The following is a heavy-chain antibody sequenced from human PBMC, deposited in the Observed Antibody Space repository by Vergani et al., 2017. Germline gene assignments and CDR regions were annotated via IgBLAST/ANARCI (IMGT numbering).Heavy chain of an antibody. D-gene: IGHD2-2*01. J-gene: IGHJ6*03. CDR2: IYYSGST. Sequence: KESGPVLVKPTETLTLTCTVSGGSISSYYWSWIRQPPGKGLEWIGYIYYSGSTNYNPSLKSRVTISVDTSKNQFSLKLSSVTAADTAVYYCASTNVGYCSSTSCPTNLKYYYYYYMDVWGKGTTVTVSS. V-gene: IGHV4-59*01. CDR1: GGSISSYY. CDR3: ASTNVGYCSSTSCPTNLKYYYYYYMDV.